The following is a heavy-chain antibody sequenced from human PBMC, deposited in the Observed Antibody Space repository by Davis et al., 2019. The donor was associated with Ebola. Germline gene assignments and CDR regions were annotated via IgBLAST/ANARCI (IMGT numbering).Heavy chain of an antibody. Sequence: GESLKISCKASGYDFPIYWIVWVRQMPGKGLECMGIIFPGDSDTRYSPSFQGQVTISADKSISTAYLQWSSLKASDTAIYYYARGTNGYNPGGYFDSWGQGTLVTVS. CDR3: ARGTNGYNPGGYFDS. D-gene: IGHD5-24*01. CDR1: GYDFPIYW. J-gene: IGHJ4*02. V-gene: IGHV5-51*01. CDR2: IFPGDSDT.